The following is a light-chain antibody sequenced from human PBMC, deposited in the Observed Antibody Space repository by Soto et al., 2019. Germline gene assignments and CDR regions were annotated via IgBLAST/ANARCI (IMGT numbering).Light chain of an antibody. CDR2: KTS. J-gene: IGKJ4*01. V-gene: IGKV1-5*03. Sequence: DIQMTQSPSTLSASVGDRVTITCRASQSISNWLAWYQQKPGKAPKLLIYKTSNLDSGVPSRFSGSGSGTEFSLTISSLQPDHFATYYCQQYKSFSLTFGGGTKVDIK. CDR3: QQYKSFSLT. CDR1: QSISNW.